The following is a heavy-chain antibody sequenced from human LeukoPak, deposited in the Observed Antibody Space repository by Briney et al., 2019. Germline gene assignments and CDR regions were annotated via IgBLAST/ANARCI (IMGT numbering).Heavy chain of an antibody. CDR1: GYTFTDYN. V-gene: IGHV1-2*02. CDR2: IHPNSGGT. D-gene: IGHD6-19*01. J-gene: IGHJ4*02. CDR3: ARDAIAVAGLGGY. Sequence: GASVKVSCKTSGYTFTDYNMHWVRQAPGQGLEWMGWIHPNSGGTNYAQKFQDRVTMTRDTSTSTAYMELSSLTFDDTAVYYCARDAIAVAGLGGYWGQGTLVTVSS.